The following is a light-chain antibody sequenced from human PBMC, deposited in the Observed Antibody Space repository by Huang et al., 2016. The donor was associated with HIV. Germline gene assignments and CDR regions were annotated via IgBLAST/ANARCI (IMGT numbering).Light chain of an antibody. CDR2: GTS. CDR3: QQYNNWPPEVT. V-gene: IGKV3-15*01. J-gene: IGKJ5*01. Sequence: EIILTQSPATLSVSPGDRATLSCRASQSVNTNLAWYQQKPGQTPRLLIYGTSTRATGVPARFSGGGSGTEFTLTISSLQSEDFAVYYCQQYNNWPPEVTFGQGTRLEIK. CDR1: QSVNTN.